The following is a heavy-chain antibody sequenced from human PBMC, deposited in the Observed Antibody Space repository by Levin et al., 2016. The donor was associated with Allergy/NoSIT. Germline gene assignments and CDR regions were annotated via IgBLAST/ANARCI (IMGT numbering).Heavy chain of an antibody. D-gene: IGHD3-22*01. CDR2: ISGGSSSI. J-gene: IGHJ4*02. V-gene: IGHV3-48*01. Sequence: GGSLRLSCAASGFTFGPYTMTWVRQAPGKGLECVSYISGGSSSISYADSVKGRFTISRDNAKSSLFLQMNSLRAEDTAVYYCARERGGYYYDTWGQGTLVTVSS. CDR1: GFTFGPYT. CDR3: ARERGGYYYDT.